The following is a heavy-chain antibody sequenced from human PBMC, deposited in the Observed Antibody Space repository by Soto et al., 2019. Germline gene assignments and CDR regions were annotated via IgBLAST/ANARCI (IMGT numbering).Heavy chain of an antibody. D-gene: IGHD3-22*01. CDR2: ISGSGGST. J-gene: IGHJ6*02. Sequence: GGSLRLSCAVSGFTFDDYAMHWVRQAPGKGLEWVSAISGSGGSTYYADSVKGRFTISRDNSKNTLYLQMNSLRAEDTAVYYCAKGVSGSSGYYYPYYYYGMDVWGQGTTVTVSS. CDR1: GFTFDDYA. CDR3: AKGVSGSSGYYYPYYYYGMDV. V-gene: IGHV3-23*01.